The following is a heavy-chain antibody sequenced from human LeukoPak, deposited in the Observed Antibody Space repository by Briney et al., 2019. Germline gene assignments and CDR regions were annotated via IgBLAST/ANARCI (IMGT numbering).Heavy chain of an antibody. D-gene: IGHD5-18*01. V-gene: IGHV1-46*03. Sequence: ASVRVSCKASGYTFTSYYMHWVRQAPGQGLEWMGIINPSGGSTSYAQKFQGRVTMTRDTSTSTVYMELSSLRSEDTAVYYCAMDTAMGDFDYWGQGTPVTVSS. J-gene: IGHJ4*02. CDR3: AMDTAMGDFDY. CDR1: GYTFTSYY. CDR2: INPSGGST.